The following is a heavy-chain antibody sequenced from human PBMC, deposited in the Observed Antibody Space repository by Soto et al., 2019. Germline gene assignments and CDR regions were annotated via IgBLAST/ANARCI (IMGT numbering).Heavy chain of an antibody. V-gene: IGHV3-7*03. CDR3: ARDRGGWLQLGYFDY. D-gene: IGHD5-12*01. J-gene: IGHJ4*02. CDR2: IKQDGSEK. CDR1: GFTFSSYW. Sequence: GGSLRLSCAASGFTFSSYWMSWVRQAPGKGLEWVANIKQDGSEKYYVDSVKGRFTISRDNAKNSLYLQMNSLRAEDTAVYYCARDRGGWLQLGYFDYWGQGTLVTVSS.